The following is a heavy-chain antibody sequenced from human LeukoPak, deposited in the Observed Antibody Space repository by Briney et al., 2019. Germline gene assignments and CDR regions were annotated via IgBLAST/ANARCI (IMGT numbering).Heavy chain of an antibody. CDR1: GFSLSGYW. Sequence: GGSLRLSCTASGFSLSGYWMSWVRQAPGKGPEWLANIKEDGSRRYYSESVRGRFTISRDNSENSLYLQMNSLRAEDTAVYYCATHWRGRWGQGTLVTVSS. J-gene: IGHJ4*02. D-gene: IGHD1-1*01. V-gene: IGHV3-7*03. CDR2: IKEDGSRR. CDR3: ATHWRGR.